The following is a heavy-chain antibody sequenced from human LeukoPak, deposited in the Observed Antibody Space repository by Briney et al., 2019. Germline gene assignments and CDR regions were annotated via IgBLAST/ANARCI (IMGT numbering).Heavy chain of an antibody. CDR2: IYYSGST. CDR1: GGSISSYY. Sequence: SETLSLTCTVSGGSISSYYWSWIRQPPGKGLEWIGYIYYSGSTNYNPSLKSRVTVSVDTSKNQFSLKLSSVTAADTAVYYCARGLVIKYYYYYYMDVWGKGTTVTVSS. V-gene: IGHV4-59*12. J-gene: IGHJ6*03. D-gene: IGHD3-9*01. CDR3: ARGLVIKYYYYYYMDV.